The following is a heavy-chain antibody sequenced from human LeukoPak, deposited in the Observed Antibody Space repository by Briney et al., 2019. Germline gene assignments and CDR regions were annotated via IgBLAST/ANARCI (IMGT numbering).Heavy chain of an antibody. D-gene: IGHD3-3*01. CDR1: GYTFTSYG. CDR3: ARTNYDFWSGYSSYNWFDP. CDR2: ISAYNGNT. V-gene: IGHV1-18*01. Sequence: ASVKVSCKASGYTFTSYGISWVRQAPGQGLEWMGWISAYNGNTNYAQKLQGRVTMTTDTSTSTAYMELRSLRSDDTAVYYCARTNYDFWSGYSSYNWFDPWGQGTLVTVSS. J-gene: IGHJ5*02.